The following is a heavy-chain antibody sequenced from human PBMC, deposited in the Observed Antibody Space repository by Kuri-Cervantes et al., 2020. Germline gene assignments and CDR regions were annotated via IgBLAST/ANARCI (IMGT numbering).Heavy chain of an antibody. D-gene: IGHD3-10*01. CDR1: GGSFSGYY. J-gene: IGHJ4*02. CDR2: IPHSGNT. Sequence: SQTLSLTCAVYGGSFSGYYWSWIRQPPGKGLEWIGEIPHSGNTNHNPSLRSRITISIDKSKNHFSLKSTSVTAADTAVYFCVRALGGLLTFWGQGILVTVSS. CDR3: VRALGGLLTF. V-gene: IGHV4-34*10.